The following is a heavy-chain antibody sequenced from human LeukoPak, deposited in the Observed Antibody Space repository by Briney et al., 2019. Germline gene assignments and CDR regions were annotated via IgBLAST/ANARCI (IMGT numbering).Heavy chain of an antibody. Sequence: SQTLSLTCAVSGGSISSGGYSWSWIRQPPGKGLEWIGYIYHSGSTYYNPSLKSRVTISVDRSKNQYSLKLSSVAAADTAVYDCARGQYIYYYYGMDVWGQGTTVTVSS. CDR2: IYHSGST. J-gene: IGHJ6*02. CDR1: GGSISSGGYS. V-gene: IGHV4-30-2*01. D-gene: IGHD1-1*01. CDR3: ARGQYIYYYYGMDV.